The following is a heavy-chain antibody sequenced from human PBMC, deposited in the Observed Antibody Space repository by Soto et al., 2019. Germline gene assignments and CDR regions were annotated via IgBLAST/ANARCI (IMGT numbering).Heavy chain of an antibody. J-gene: IGHJ4*02. Sequence: KTSETLSLTCTVSGASIASSHYFWGWIRQPPGKGLEWVGSVYYGGNTYYSPSLKTPVTVSVDTSKSQFSLKLTSVTAADTAVYFCARLFFKLGVDRPRPSYFDYWGPGISVTVSS. CDR1: GASIASSHYF. V-gene: IGHV4-39*01. CDR3: ARLFFKLGVDRPRPSYFDY. CDR2: VYYGGNT. D-gene: IGHD6-13*01.